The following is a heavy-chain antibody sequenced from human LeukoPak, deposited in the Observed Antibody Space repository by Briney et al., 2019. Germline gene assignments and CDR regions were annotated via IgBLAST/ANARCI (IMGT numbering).Heavy chain of an antibody. D-gene: IGHD3-10*01. J-gene: IGHJ4*02. CDR2: IYYSGST. CDR3: ARGGDYGSGSYYRN. CDR1: GGSISSYY. Sequence: PSETLSLTCTVSGGSISSYYWSWIRQPPGKGLEWIGYIYYSGSTNYNPSLKSRVTISVDTSKNQFSLKLSTVTAADTAVYCCARGGDYGSGSYYRNWGQGTLVTVSP. V-gene: IGHV4-59*01.